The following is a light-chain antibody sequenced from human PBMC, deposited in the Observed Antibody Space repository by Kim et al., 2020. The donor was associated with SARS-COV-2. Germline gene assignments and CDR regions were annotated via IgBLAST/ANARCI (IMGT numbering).Light chain of an antibody. CDR1: QSVNNN. V-gene: IGKV3-15*01. Sequence: EIVMTQSPATLSVSPGERATLSCRASQSVNNNLAWYQQKPGQAPRLLIHGAFTRATGIPARFSGSGSGTEFTLTISSLQSEDFAVYYCQQYYIWYTFGQGTKLGI. J-gene: IGKJ2*01. CDR3: QQYYIWYT. CDR2: GAF.